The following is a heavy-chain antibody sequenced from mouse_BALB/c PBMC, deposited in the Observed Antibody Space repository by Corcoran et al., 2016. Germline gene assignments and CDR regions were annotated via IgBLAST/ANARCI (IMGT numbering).Heavy chain of an antibody. J-gene: IGHJ2*01. CDR1: GYTFTDYN. V-gene: IGHV1-18*01. CDR2: INPRSRGT. D-gene: IGHD1-1*01. CDR3: ARWGITTFDY. Sequence: EVLLLQSGPLLVKPGASVKIICKTSGYTFTDYNMDWVKQSHGKSLEWIGDINPRSRGTVYNQKFEDRATLTVDKSSSTAYLELRSLTSEDTAVYYCARWGITTFDYGGQGTTVTVSS.